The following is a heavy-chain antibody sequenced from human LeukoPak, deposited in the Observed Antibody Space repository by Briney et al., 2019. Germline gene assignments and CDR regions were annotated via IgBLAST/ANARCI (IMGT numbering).Heavy chain of an antibody. Sequence: GGSLRLSCAASGFTFSSYEMNWVRQAPGKGLEWVSYISSSGSTIYYADSVKGRFTISRDNAKNSLYLQMNSLRAGDTAVYYCAREAYYDFWAGGYYYYYMDVWGKGATVTVSS. V-gene: IGHV3-48*03. CDR3: AREAYYDFWAGGYYYYYMDV. D-gene: IGHD3-3*01. CDR2: ISSSGSTI. CDR1: GFTFSSYE. J-gene: IGHJ6*03.